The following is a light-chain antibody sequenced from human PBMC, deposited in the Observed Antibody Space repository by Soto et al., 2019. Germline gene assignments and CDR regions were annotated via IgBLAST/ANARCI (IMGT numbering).Light chain of an antibody. CDR3: CSYAGSYTHYV. V-gene: IGLV2-11*01. CDR2: DVS. CDR1: SSDVGGYNY. Sequence: QSVLTQPRSVSGSPGQSVTISCTGTSSDVGGYNYVSWYQQHPGKAPKLMIYDVSKRPSRVPDRFSGSKSGNTASLTSSGLQAEDEADYYCCSYAGSYTHYVFGPGTKVTVL. J-gene: IGLJ1*01.